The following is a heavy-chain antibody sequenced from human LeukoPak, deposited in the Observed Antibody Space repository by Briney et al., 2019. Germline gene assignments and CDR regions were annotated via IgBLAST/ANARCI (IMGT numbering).Heavy chain of an antibody. CDR3: ARDLGLRYDAFDI. V-gene: IGHV3-48*04. J-gene: IGHJ3*02. CDR2: TTSSSSTI. Sequence: GGSLRLSCAASGFTFSSYWMHWVRQAPGKGLEWVSYTTSSSSTIYYADSAKGRFTISRDNAKNSLYLQMNSLRAEDTAVYYCARDLGLRYDAFDIWGQGTLVIVSS. D-gene: IGHD4-17*01. CDR1: GFTFSSYW.